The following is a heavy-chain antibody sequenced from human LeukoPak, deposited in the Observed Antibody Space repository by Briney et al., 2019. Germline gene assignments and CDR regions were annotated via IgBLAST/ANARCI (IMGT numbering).Heavy chain of an antibody. CDR1: GFTFHDYG. CDR2: ISWNSGVT. J-gene: IGHJ4*02. D-gene: IGHD3-10*01. Sequence: PGGSLRLSCAASGFTFHDYGMHWVRQAPGKGLEWVSGISWNSGVTDFADTVKGRFTISRDNAKNSLYLQMNSLRAEDTALYYCAKGPHDHGSPYYFDSWGQGTLVTVSS. CDR3: AKGPHDHGSPYYFDS. V-gene: IGHV3-9*01.